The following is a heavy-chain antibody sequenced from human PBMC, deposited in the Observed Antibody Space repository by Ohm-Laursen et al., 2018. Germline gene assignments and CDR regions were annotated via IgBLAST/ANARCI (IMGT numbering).Heavy chain of an antibody. V-gene: IGHV3-23*01. CDR2: ISASGGST. D-gene: IGHD6-13*01. CDR1: GFTFSSYA. CDR3: ARDPIAAAAVDY. Sequence: SLRLSCSASGFTFSSYAMSWVRQAPGKGLEWVSAISASGGSTYYADSVKGRFTISRDNSKNTLYLQMNSLRSDDTAVYYCARDPIAAAAVDYWGQGTLVTVSS. J-gene: IGHJ4*02.